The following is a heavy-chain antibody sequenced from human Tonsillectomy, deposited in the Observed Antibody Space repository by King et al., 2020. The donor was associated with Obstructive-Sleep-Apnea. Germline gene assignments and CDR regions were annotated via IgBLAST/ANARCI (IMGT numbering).Heavy chain of an antibody. D-gene: IGHD6-19*01. V-gene: IGHV3-30*02. CDR1: GFSFSNYG. CDR2: IRYDGSNK. CDR3: AKVGYRSGWSPYYFDY. Sequence: VQLVESGGGVVQPGGSLRLSCAASGFSFSNYGMHWVRQAPGKGLEWVAFIRYDGSNKYYVDSVKGRFTISRDNSKNTLYLQMNSLRAEDTAVYYCAKVGYRSGWSPYYFDYWGQGTLVTVSS. J-gene: IGHJ4*02.